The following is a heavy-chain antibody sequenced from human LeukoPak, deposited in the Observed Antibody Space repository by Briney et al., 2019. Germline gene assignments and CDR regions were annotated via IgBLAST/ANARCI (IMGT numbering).Heavy chain of an antibody. CDR1: GYTFTSYD. J-gene: IGHJ4*02. CDR3: ARDFGSSSWFDY. Sequence: ASVKVSCKASGYTFTSYDINWVRQATGQGLEWMGWMNPNSGNTGYAQKFQGRVTMTRNTSISTAYMELSSLRSEDTAVYYCARDFGSSSWFDYWGQGTLVTVSS. CDR2: MNPNSGNT. D-gene: IGHD6-13*01. V-gene: IGHV1-8*01.